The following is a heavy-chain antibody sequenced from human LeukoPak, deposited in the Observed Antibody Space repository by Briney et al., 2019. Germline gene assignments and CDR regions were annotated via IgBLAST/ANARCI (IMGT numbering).Heavy chain of an antibody. V-gene: IGHV4-4*07. CDR1: GGSISSDY. CDR3: ARDGTGYSYEYNWFDP. D-gene: IGHD5-18*01. Sequence: SETLSLTCTVSGGSISSDYWSWIRQSAGKGLERIGRIYTSGSTNYNPSLKSRVTMSIDTSKNQFSLKLSSVTAADTAVYYCARDGTGYSYEYNWFDPWGQGTLVTVSS. J-gene: IGHJ5*02. CDR2: IYTSGST.